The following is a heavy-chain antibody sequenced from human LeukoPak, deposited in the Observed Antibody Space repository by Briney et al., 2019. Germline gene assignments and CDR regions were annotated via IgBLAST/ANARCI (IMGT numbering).Heavy chain of an antibody. V-gene: IGHV3-15*01. CDR3: TAADRHGSGTLVRGVPYYFDY. Sequence: GGSLRLSCAASGFSLSNAWMSWVCQGPGKGLGWVGRIKSKTDGGTTDYAAPGKGRFTLSRADSRHTPNLQMNSLKTEDTAVYYCTAADRHGSGTLVRGVPYYFDYWGQGTLVTVSS. CDR2: IKSKTDGGTT. D-gene: IGHD3-10*01. J-gene: IGHJ4*02. CDR1: GFSLSNAW.